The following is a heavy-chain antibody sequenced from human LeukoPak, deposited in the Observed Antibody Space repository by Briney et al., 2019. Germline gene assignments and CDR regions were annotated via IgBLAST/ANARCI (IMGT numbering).Heavy chain of an antibody. D-gene: IGHD3/OR15-3a*01. CDR3: ARDWLPIFALPPRGFDS. CDR1: GGSISSSSYY. J-gene: IGHJ4*02. Sequence: SETLSLTCTVSGGSISSSSYYWGWIRQPPGKGLEWIGNIFYSGSTYYNPSLKSRVTISVDTSKNQFSLKLSSVTAADPAVYYCARDWLPIFALPPRGFDSWGQGTLVAVSS. CDR2: IFYSGST. V-gene: IGHV4-39*07.